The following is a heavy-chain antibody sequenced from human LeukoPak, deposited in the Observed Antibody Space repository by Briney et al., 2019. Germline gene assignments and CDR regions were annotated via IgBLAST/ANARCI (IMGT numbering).Heavy chain of an antibody. CDR2: INHSGST. V-gene: IGHV4-4*02. J-gene: IGHJ4*02. D-gene: IGHD1-26*01. Sequence: SETLSLTCAVSGGSISSSNWWSWVRQPPGKGLEWIGEINHSGSTNYNPSLKSRVTISVDTSKNQFSLKLSSVTAADTAVYYCARGKWDGSDNSLDYWGQGTLVTVSS. CDR3: ARGKWDGSDNSLDY. CDR1: GGSISSSNW.